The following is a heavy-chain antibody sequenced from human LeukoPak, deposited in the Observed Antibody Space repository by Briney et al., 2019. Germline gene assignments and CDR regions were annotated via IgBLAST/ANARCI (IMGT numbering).Heavy chain of an antibody. CDR1: GGSISSYY. CDR2: IYYSGST. D-gene: IGHD3-10*01. Sequence: PSETLSLTCTVSGGSISSYYWSWIRQPPGKGLEWIGYIYYSGSTNYNPPLKSRVTISVDTSKNQFSLKLRSVTAADTAVYYCARYRVDGSGTYYTIDYWGQGTLVTVSS. J-gene: IGHJ4*02. V-gene: IGHV4-59*01. CDR3: ARYRVDGSGTYYTIDY.